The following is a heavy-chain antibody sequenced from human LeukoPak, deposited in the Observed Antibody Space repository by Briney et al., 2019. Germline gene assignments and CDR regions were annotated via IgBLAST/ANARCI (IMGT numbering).Heavy chain of an antibody. D-gene: IGHD6-13*01. V-gene: IGHV4-59*08. CDR3: ARHLRGEQQLSGFDY. CDR2: VYSSGNT. J-gene: IGHJ4*02. Sequence: PSETLSLTCTVSGGSISGYYWSWIRQPPGKGLEWIGYVYSSGNTNYHPSLKRRITISVDTSKSQFSLKLSSVNAADTAVYYCARHLRGEQQLSGFDYWGQGTPVTVSS. CDR1: GGSISGYY.